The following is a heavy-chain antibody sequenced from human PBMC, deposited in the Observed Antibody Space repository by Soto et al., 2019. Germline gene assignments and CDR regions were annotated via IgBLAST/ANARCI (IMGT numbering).Heavy chain of an antibody. CDR3: AKGGSGSYSNAFDI. CDR1: GGSISSSSYY. D-gene: IGHD3-10*01. V-gene: IGHV4-39*01. CDR2: IYYSGST. J-gene: IGHJ3*02. Sequence: SETLSLTCTVSGGSISSSSYYLGWIRQPPGKGLEWIGSIYYSGSTYYNPSLKSRVTISVDTSKNQFSLKLSSVTAADTAVYYCAKGGSGSYSNAFDIWGQGTMVTVSS.